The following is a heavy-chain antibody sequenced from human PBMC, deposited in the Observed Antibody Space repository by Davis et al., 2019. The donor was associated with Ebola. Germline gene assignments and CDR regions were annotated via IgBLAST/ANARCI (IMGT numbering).Heavy chain of an antibody. J-gene: IGHJ4*02. Sequence: PGGSLRLSCITSGFTFTANSMNWFRQAPGKGLEWISYISSSGGTTYYADFVQGRFTISRDNAKKSLYLQMNSLRDEDTAVYFCVRASSGSYYSVFDNWGQGSLVTVTS. CDR2: ISSSGGTT. D-gene: IGHD1-26*01. CDR3: VRASSGSYYSVFDN. CDR1: GFTFTANS. V-gene: IGHV3-48*02.